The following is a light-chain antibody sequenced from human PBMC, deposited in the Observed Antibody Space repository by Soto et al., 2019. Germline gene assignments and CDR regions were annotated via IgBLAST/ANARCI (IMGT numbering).Light chain of an antibody. Sequence: QSVLTQPPSVSGSPGQSVTISCTGTSSDIGSYNRVSWYQQPPGTAPKLIIYDVFNRPSGVPDRFSGSKSGNTASLTISGLQAEDEADYYCSSFTSSTTYVFGTGTKVTVL. CDR1: SSDIGSYNR. CDR3: SSFTSSTTYV. J-gene: IGLJ1*01. V-gene: IGLV2-18*02. CDR2: DVF.